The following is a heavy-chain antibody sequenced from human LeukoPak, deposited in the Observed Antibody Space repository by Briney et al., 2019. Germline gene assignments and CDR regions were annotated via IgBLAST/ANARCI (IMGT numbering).Heavy chain of an antibody. CDR1: RFTFSSYW. J-gene: IGHJ6*03. V-gene: IGHV3-7*01. D-gene: IGHD3-3*01. CDR3: ARDFGYYDFWSGYLLMDV. Sequence: GGSLRLSCAASRFTFSSYWMSWVRQAPGKGLEWVANIKQDGSEKYYVDSVKGRFTISRDNAKNSLYLQMNSLRAEDTAVYYCARDFGYYDFWSGYLLMDVWGKGNPGHRLL. CDR2: IKQDGSEK.